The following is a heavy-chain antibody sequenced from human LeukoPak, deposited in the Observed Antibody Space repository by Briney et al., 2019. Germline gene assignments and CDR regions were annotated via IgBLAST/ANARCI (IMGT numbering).Heavy chain of an antibody. Sequence: GGSLRLSCAASGFTFSSCSMNWVRQAPGKGLEWVSYISSSSSTIYYADSVKGRFTISRDNAKNSLYLQMNSLRAEDTAVYYCARDDCTNGVCPPRGYAFDIWGQGTMVTVSS. CDR1: GFTFSSCS. CDR2: ISSSSSTI. CDR3: ARDDCTNGVCPPRGYAFDI. D-gene: IGHD2-8*01. J-gene: IGHJ3*02. V-gene: IGHV3-48*01.